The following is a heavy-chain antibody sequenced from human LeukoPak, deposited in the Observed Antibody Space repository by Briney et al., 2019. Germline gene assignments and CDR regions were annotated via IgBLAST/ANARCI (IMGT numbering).Heavy chain of an antibody. CDR2: INHSGST. D-gene: IGHD3-9*01. CDR3: ARGGGYDILTGYYPSFDY. J-gene: IGHJ4*02. V-gene: IGHV4-34*01. CDR1: GGSFSGYY. Sequence: PSETLSLTCAVYGGSFSGYYWSWIRQPPGKGLEWIGEINHSGSTNYNPSLKSRVTISVDTSKNQFSLKLSSVTAADTAVYYCARGGGYDILTGYYPSFDYWGQGTLVTVSS.